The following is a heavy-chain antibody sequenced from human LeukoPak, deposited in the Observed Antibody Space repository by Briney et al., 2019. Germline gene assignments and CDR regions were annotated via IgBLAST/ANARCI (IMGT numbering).Heavy chain of an antibody. CDR1: GGSISSGGYY. J-gene: IGHJ3*02. D-gene: IGHD3-9*01. Sequence: PSQTLSLTCTVSGGSISSGGYYWSWIRQPPGKGLEWIGYIYYSGSTYYNPSLKSRVTISVDTSKNQFSLKLSSVTAADTAVYYCARVGHYDILTGSPSDAFDIWGQGTMVTVSS. CDR2: IYYSGST. CDR3: ARVGHYDILTGSPSDAFDI. V-gene: IGHV4-30-4*01.